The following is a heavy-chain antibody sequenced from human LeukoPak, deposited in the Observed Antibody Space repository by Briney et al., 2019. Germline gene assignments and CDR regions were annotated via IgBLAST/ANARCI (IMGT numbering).Heavy chain of an antibody. CDR3: ARASGWVYFDY. V-gene: IGHV3-74*01. CDR1: GFTFSSYW. D-gene: IGHD6-19*01. CDR2: INSDGSST. Sequence: PGGSLKLSCAASGFTFSSYWMHWVRQAPGKGLVWVSRINSDGSSTSYADSVKGRFTISRDNAKNTLYLQMNSLRAEDTAVYYCARASGWVYFDYWGQGTLVTVSS. J-gene: IGHJ4*02.